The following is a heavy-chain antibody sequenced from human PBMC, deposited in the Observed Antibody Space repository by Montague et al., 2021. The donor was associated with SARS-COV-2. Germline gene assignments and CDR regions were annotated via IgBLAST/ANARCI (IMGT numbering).Heavy chain of an antibody. D-gene: IGHD3-22*01. J-gene: IGHJ3*02. V-gene: IGHV4-39*01. Sequence: SETLSLTCTLSGGSISSSRYYWGWVRPPPAKELEWLGSFYYNGSTYSNLYLKSRVTISVDTSKNQFSLKLISVTAADTAVYYCARHGYYETYDAFDIWGQGTMVTVSS. CDR2: FYYNGST. CDR3: ARHGYYETYDAFDI. CDR1: GGSISSSRYY.